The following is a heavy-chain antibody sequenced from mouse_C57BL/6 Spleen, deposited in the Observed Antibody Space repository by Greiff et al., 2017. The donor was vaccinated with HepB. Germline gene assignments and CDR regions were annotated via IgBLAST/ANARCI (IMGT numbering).Heavy chain of an antibody. V-gene: IGHV3-6*01. Sequence: EVQLKESGPGLVKPSQSLSLTCSVTGYSITSGYYWNWIRQFPGNKLEWMGYISYDGSNNYNPSLKNRISITRDTSKNQFFLKLNSVTTEDTATYYCARKRDYDYDGYFDVWGTGTTVTVSS. D-gene: IGHD2-4*01. CDR1: GYSITSGYY. CDR3: ARKRDYDYDGYFDV. CDR2: ISYDGSN. J-gene: IGHJ1*03.